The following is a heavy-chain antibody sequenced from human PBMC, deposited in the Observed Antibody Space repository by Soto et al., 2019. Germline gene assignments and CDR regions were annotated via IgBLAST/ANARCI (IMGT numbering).Heavy chain of an antibody. Sequence: EVQLVESGGGLVQPGGSLRLSCAASGFTFSSYSMNWVRQAPGKGLEWVSYISSSRSTIYYADSVKGRFTISRDNAKNSLYLQMNSLRAEDTAVYYCALSYYGSVTSFDDWGQGTLVTFSS. CDR1: GFTFSSYS. V-gene: IGHV3-48*01. J-gene: IGHJ4*02. CDR3: ALSYYGSVTSFDD. CDR2: ISSSRSTI. D-gene: IGHD3-10*01.